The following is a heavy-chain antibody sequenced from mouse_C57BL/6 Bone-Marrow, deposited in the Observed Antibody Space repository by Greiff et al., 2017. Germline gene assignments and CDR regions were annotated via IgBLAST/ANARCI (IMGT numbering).Heavy chain of an antibody. CDR3: ARSGGYGNFYAMDY. J-gene: IGHJ4*01. CDR1: GYTFTSYW. Sequence: QVQLQQPGAELVRPGSSVKLSCKASGYTFTSYWMHWVKQRPIQGLEWIGNIDPSDSETHYNQKFKDKATLTVDKSSSTAYMQLSSLTSEDSAVYYCARSGGYGNFYAMDYWGQGTSVTVSS. CDR2: IDPSDSET. V-gene: IGHV1-52*01. D-gene: IGHD2-10*02.